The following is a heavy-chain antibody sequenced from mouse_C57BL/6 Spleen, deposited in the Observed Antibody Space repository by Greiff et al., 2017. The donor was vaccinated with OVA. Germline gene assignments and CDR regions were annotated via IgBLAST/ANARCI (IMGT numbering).Heavy chain of an antibody. CDR1: GFSLSSSGMG. D-gene: IGHD2-4*01. CDR2: SYWDNNK. J-gene: IGHJ4*01. Sequence: QVTLKVCGPGLLQSSQTLSLTCSFSGFSLSSSGMGVSWIRQPSGQGLEWLAHSYWDNNKRYTPYLKSRLTITKYTSRNQVFLNITSVDTADTDTYYCARFDYDDYKAMDYWGQGTSVTVAS. CDR3: ARFDYDDYKAMDY. V-gene: IGHV8-12*01.